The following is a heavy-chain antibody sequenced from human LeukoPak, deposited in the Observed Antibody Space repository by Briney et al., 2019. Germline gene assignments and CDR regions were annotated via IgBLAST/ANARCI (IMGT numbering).Heavy chain of an antibody. J-gene: IGHJ6*03. Sequence: SETLSLTCTVSGGSISSYYWSWIRQPPGKGLEWIGYIYYSGSTNYNPSLKSRVTISVDTSKNQFSLKLSSVTAADTAVYYCARLAAAEHYYYYYMDVWGKGTTVTISS. D-gene: IGHD6-13*01. CDR3: ARLAAAEHYYYYYMDV. CDR1: GGSISSYY. V-gene: IGHV4-59*01. CDR2: IYYSGST.